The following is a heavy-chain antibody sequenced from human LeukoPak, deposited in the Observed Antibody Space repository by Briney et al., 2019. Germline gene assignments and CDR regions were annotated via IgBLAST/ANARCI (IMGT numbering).Heavy chain of an antibody. Sequence: PGGSLRLSCGASGFTFSSYAMNWVRQAPGKGLEWVSVISDSGGITYYTDSVKGRFTISRDNSKNTLYLQINSLRAEDTAVYYCAKGCGGDCYRCDYWGQGTLVTVSS. V-gene: IGHV3-23*01. CDR1: GFTFSSYA. J-gene: IGHJ4*02. CDR3: AKGCGGDCYRCDY. CDR2: ISDSGGIT. D-gene: IGHD2-21*02.